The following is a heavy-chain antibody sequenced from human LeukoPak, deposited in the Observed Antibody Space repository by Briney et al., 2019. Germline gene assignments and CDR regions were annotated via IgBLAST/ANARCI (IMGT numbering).Heavy chain of an antibody. V-gene: IGHV1-46*01. Sequence: ASVKVSCKASGYTFTSYYMHWVRQAPGQGLEWMGIINPSGGSTSYAQEFQGRVTMTRDTSTSTVYMELSSLRSEDTAVYYCARATSPSWYSSTLFDYWGQGTLVTVSS. CDR3: ARATSPSWYSSTLFDY. CDR2: INPSGGST. CDR1: GYTFTSYY. J-gene: IGHJ4*02. D-gene: IGHD6-13*01.